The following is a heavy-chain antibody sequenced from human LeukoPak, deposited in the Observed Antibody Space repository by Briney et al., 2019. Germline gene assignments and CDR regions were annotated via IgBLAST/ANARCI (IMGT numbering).Heavy chain of an antibody. Sequence: GGSLRLSCAASGFTFSSYGMHWVRQAPGKGLEWVAVIWYDGSNKYYADSVKGRFTISRDNSKNTLYLQMNSLRAEDTAVYYCAKVPHSSSWLSHWGQGTLVTVSS. CDR1: GFTFSSYG. CDR2: IWYDGSNK. CDR3: AKVPHSSSWLSH. V-gene: IGHV3-33*06. J-gene: IGHJ4*02. D-gene: IGHD6-13*01.